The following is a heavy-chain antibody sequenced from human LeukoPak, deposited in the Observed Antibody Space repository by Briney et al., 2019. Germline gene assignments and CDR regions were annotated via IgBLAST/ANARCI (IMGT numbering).Heavy chain of an antibody. CDR3: ARVESSVYFVDY. D-gene: IGHD3-22*01. Sequence: SETLSLTCTVSGGSVNSGSYYWSWVRQPPGKGLEWIGYIYYTGSTNYNPSLKSRVTISLDMSKNQFSLKLSSVTAADTAVYYCARVESSVYFVDYWGQGTLVTVSS. CDR2: IYYTGST. J-gene: IGHJ4*02. V-gene: IGHV4-61*01. CDR1: GGSVNSGSYY.